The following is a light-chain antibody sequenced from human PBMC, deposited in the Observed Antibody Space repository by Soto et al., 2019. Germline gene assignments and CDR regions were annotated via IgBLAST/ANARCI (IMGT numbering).Light chain of an antibody. CDR2: RTF. CDR3: AAWDDTLDEYV. Sequence: QSVLTRPPSASRTPGQRVTISCSGSASNIGSKTVDWYQHLPGTAPKLLIHRTFQRPSGVPARFSGSKSDTSASLAISGLQSEDEADYYCAAWDDTLDEYVFGTGTKVTVL. J-gene: IGLJ1*01. CDR1: ASNIGSKT. V-gene: IGLV1-44*01.